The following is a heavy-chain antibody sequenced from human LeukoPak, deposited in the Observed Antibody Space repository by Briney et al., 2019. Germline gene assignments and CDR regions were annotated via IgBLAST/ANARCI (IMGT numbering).Heavy chain of an antibody. Sequence: SETLSLTCAVSGGSISSNNWWSWVRQPPGKGLEWIGRIYTSGSTNYNPSLKSRVTISVDTSKNQFSLKLSSVTAADTAVYYCARVTTGGYYNCWGQGTLVTVSS. CDR1: GGSISSNNW. CDR2: IYTSGST. J-gene: IGHJ4*02. V-gene: IGHV4-4*02. D-gene: IGHD3-22*01. CDR3: ARVTTGGYYNC.